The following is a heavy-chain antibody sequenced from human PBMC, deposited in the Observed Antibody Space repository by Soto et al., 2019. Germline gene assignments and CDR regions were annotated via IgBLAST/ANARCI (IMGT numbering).Heavy chain of an antibody. Sequence: QVPLQQSGPGLVRPSQTLSLTCAISGDSVTSNNAAWNWIRQSPSRGLEWLGRTYYRSRWYIDYAPSVKSRMSVNPDTSKNQVSLQLNSVTSEDTAVYYCARGERGSLVSVFGFWGQGTLVTVSS. V-gene: IGHV6-1*01. CDR1: GDSVTSNNAA. CDR3: ARGERGSLVSVFGF. D-gene: IGHD1-26*01. J-gene: IGHJ4*02. CDR2: TYYRSRWYI.